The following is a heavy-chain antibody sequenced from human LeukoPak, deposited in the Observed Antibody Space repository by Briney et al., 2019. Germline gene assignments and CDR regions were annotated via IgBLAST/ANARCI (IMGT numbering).Heavy chain of an antibody. V-gene: IGHV1-2*02. CDR1: GYTFTGYY. Sequence: ASVKVSFKGSGYTFTGYYMHWVRQAPGQGLEWMGWINPNSGGTNYAQKFQGRVTMTRDTSISTAYMELSRLRSDDTAVYYCASQKRRRLRWPPPGYYYYMDVWGKGTTVTVSS. J-gene: IGHJ6*03. D-gene: IGHD4-23*01. CDR3: ASQKRRRLRWPPPGYYYYMDV. CDR2: INPNSGGT.